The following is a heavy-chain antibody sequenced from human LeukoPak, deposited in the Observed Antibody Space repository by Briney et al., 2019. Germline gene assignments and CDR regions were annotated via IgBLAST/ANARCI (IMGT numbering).Heavy chain of an antibody. D-gene: IGHD6-6*01. CDR2: IIPIFGTA. Sequence: SVKVSCKASGGTFSSYAISWVRQAPGQGLEWMGGIIPIFGTANYAQKLQGGVTITADKSTSTAYMELSSLRSEDTAVYYCATTRIYSSSSDYWGQGTLVTVSS. V-gene: IGHV1-69*06. J-gene: IGHJ4*02. CDR3: ATTRIYSSSSDY. CDR1: GGTFSSYA.